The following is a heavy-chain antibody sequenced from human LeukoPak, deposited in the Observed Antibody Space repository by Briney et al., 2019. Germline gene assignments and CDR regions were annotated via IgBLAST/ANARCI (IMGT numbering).Heavy chain of an antibody. CDR1: GYRFTTYC. J-gene: IGHJ4*02. Sequence: AESPLSLTKVSGYRFTTYCNGWVLQMPGKGLEWMGVIYPGDSDTRYSPSFQGQVTISADKSISTAYLQWNSLKASDTAVYYCARRAAEWVLRDYWGRRTLVTISS. CDR2: IYPGDSDT. D-gene: IGHD1-26*01. V-gene: IGHV5-51*01. CDR3: ARRAAEWVLRDY.